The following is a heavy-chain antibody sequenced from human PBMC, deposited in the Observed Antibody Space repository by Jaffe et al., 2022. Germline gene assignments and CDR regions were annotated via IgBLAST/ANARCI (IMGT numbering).Heavy chain of an antibody. CDR2: ISSSSSYI. Sequence: EVQLVESGGGLVKPGGSLRLSCAASGFTFSSYSMNWVRQAPGKGLEWVSSISSSSSYIYYADSVKGRFTISRDNAKNSLYLQMNSLRAEDTAVYYCARDQANYAEGIRDDYGDNYYYYYMDVWGKGTTVTVSS. CDR3: ARDQANYAEGIRDDYGDNYYYYYMDV. CDR1: GFTFSSYS. J-gene: IGHJ6*03. V-gene: IGHV3-21*01. D-gene: IGHD4-17*01.